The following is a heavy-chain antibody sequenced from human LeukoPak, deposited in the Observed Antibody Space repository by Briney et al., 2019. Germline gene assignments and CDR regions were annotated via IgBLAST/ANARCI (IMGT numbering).Heavy chain of an antibody. D-gene: IGHD3-9*01. CDR3: AKMPSVYDILTGYYHFDY. CDR2: ISGGGGST. CDR1: GFTFSSYA. V-gene: IGHV3-23*01. Sequence: GGSLRLSCAASGFTFSSYAMSWVRQAPGKGLEWVSVISGGGGSTYYADSVKGRFTISRDNSKSTLYLQMNSLRAEDTAVYYCAKMPSVYDILTGYYHFDYWGQGTLVTVSS. J-gene: IGHJ4*02.